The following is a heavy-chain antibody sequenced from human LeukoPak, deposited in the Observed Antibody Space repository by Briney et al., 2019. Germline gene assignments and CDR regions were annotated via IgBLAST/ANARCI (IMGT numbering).Heavy chain of an antibody. Sequence: SETLSLTCTVSGGSISSSSYYWGWIRQPPGKGLEWIGSISYSGSTYYNPSLKSRVTKSVDTSKNQFSLKLSSVTAADTALYYCARPSRSGGYNYWYFDLWGRGTLVTVSS. CDR1: GGSISSSSYY. CDR2: ISYSGST. D-gene: IGHD5-24*01. V-gene: IGHV4-39*01. CDR3: ARPSRSGGYNYWYFDL. J-gene: IGHJ2*01.